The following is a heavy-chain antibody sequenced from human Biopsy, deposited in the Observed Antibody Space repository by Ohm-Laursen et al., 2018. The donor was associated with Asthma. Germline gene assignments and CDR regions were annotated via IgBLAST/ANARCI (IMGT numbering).Heavy chain of an antibody. V-gene: IGHV3-30-3*01. CDR3: AGEGVAGTHIED. CDR2: ISYDGSSI. D-gene: IGHD6-19*01. J-gene: IGHJ4*02. CDR1: RFTYE. Sequence: RSLRLSCSASRFTYEMHWVRQAPGKGLEWVAVISYDGSSIYYADSVKGRFTISRDNSKNTLSLQMNSLTAEDTAVYYCAGEGVAGTHIEDWGQGTLVTVSS.